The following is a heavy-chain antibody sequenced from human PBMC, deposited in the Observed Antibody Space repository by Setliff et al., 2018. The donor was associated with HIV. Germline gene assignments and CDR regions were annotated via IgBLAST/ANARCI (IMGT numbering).Heavy chain of an antibody. CDR2: ISYSGNT. J-gene: IGHJ4*02. D-gene: IGHD3-10*01. V-gene: IGHV4-59*08. CDR1: GGSLSSFY. Sequence: KTSETLSLTCTVSGGSLSSFYWSWIRQPPGKGLEWIGYISYSGNTNYNPSLKSRVTISVDTSKNQFSLNMRSVTAADTAVYYCARQHPGVGWLYFDYWAQGTLVTVSS. CDR3: ARQHPGVGWLYFDY.